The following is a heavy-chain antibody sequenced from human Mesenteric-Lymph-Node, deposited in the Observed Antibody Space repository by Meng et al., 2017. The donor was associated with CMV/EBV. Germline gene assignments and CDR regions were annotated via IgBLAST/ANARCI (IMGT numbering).Heavy chain of an antibody. V-gene: IGHV4-59*01. CDR1: GGSMSPYY. CDR3: ARCSRGCARYGMDV. CDR2: IYYSGDT. D-gene: IGHD2-2*01. J-gene: IGHJ6*02. Sequence: SETLSLTCTVSGGSMSPYYWSWVRQSPGKGLEWIGYIYYSGDTKYNPSLKSRVTVSVDMSRNQFSLKLSSVTAADTAVYYCARCSRGCARYGMDVWGQGTTVTVSS.